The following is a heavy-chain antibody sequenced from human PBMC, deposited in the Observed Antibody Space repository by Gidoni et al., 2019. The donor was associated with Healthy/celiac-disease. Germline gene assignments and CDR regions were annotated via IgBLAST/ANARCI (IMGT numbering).Heavy chain of an antibody. CDR3: ARAIGDYGDYYYYGMDV. CDR2: INSDGSST. Sequence: EVQLVESGGGLVQPGGSLRLSCAASGFTFSSYWMHWVRQAPGKGLVWVSLINSDGSSTSYADSVKGRFTISRDNAKNTLYLQMNSLRAEDTAVYYCARAIGDYGDYYYYGMDVWGQGTTVTVSS. D-gene: IGHD4-17*01. V-gene: IGHV3-74*01. CDR1: GFTFSSYW. J-gene: IGHJ6*02.